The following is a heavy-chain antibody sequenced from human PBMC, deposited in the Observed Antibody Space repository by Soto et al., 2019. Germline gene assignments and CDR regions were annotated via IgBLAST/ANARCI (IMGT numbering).Heavy chain of an antibody. CDR3: ARSIAAPRWFDP. D-gene: IGHD6-25*01. J-gene: IGHJ5*02. CDR2: IYYSGST. CDR1: GGSISSGDYY. V-gene: IGHV4-30-4*02. Sequence: SETLSLTCTVSGGSISSGDYYWSWIRQPPGKGLEWIGYIYYSGSTYYNPSLKSRVTISVDTSKNQFSLKLTSVTAADTAVYYCARSIAAPRWFDPWGQGTLVTVSS.